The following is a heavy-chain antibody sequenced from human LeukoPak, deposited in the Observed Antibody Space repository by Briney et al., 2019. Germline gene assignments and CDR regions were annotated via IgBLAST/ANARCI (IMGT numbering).Heavy chain of an antibody. CDR1: GGSISSYY. D-gene: IGHD2-2*01. CDR2: IYYSGST. V-gene: IGHV4-59*01. J-gene: IGHJ5*02. Sequence: PSETLSLTCTASGGSISSYYWSWIRQPPGKGLEWIGYIYYSGSTNYNPSLKSRVTISVDTSKNQFSLKLSSVTAADTAVYYCARSLSSTRSWFDPWGQGTLVTVSS. CDR3: ARSLSSTRSWFDP.